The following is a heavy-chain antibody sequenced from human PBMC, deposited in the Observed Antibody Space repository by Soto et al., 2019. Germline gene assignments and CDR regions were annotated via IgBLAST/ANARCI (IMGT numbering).Heavy chain of an antibody. CDR1: GGTFSSYA. Sequence: QVQLVQSGAEVKKPGASVKVSCKASGGTFSSYAITWVRQAPGQGLEWMGGISPIFGTANYAQKFQGRVTITADESLTTDYMELSSLRSEDKAVYYCARDFPSSSSDPWGQGTLVTVSS. CDR3: ARDFPSSSSDP. CDR2: ISPIFGTA. V-gene: IGHV1-69*01. J-gene: IGHJ5*02.